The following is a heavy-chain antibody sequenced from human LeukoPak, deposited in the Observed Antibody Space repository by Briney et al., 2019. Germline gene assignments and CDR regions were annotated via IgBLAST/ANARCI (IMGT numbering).Heavy chain of an antibody. J-gene: IGHJ4*02. CDR3: ARGGVCYGY. CDR2: IDHSGST. CDR1: GGSFSGYY. V-gene: IGHV4-34*01. Sequence: SETLSLTCAVYGGSFSGYYWSWIRQPPGKGLEWIGEIDHSGSTNYNPSLKSRVTISVDTSKNQFSLKLSSVTAADTAVYYCARGGVCYGYWGQGTLVTVSS. D-gene: IGHD2-8*01.